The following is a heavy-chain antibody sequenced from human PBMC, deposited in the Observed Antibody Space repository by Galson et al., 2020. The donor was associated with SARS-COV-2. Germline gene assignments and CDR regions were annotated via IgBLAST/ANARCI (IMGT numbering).Heavy chain of an antibody. CDR1: GFTFSNTA. CDR3: AAGVRVRGVTPLYYYDGMGF. D-gene: IGHD3-10*01. CDR2: IVAGTGDT. V-gene: IGHV1-58*01. J-gene: IGHJ6*02. Sequence: SVKVSCKASGFTFSNTAVQWVRQARGQRLEWIGWIVAGTGDTNYAQNFQGRVTITRDMSTATAYLELSSLRSEDTAMYYCAAGVRVRGVTPLYYYDGMGFWGQGTTVTVSS.